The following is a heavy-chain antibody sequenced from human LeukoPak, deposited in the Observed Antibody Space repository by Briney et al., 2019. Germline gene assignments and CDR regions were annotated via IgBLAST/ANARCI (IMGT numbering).Heavy chain of an antibody. CDR3: ARDSSPGYYDFVWGTYPRY. D-gene: IGHD3-16*02. CDR1: GXTFSSYA. V-gene: IGHV3-7*05. Sequence: GGSLRLSCAASGXTFSSYAMSWVRQAPGKGLEWVANLKQDGSEKYYVDSVKGRFTISRDNAKNSLYLHMNSLRAEDTAVYFCARDSSPGYYDFVWGTYPRYWGQGTLVTVSS. CDR2: LKQDGSEK. J-gene: IGHJ4*02.